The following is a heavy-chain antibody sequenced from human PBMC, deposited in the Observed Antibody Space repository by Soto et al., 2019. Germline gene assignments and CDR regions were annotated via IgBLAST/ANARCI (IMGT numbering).Heavy chain of an antibody. D-gene: IGHD5-18*01. Sequence: ASVKVSCKASGGTFSSYAISWVRQAPGQGLEWMGGIIPIFGTANYAQKFQGRVTITADESTSTAYMELSSLRSEDTAVYYCASGYSYGEAYDYWGQGTLVTVSS. CDR3: ASGYSYGEAYDY. CDR1: GGTFSSYA. CDR2: IIPIFGTA. V-gene: IGHV1-69*13. J-gene: IGHJ4*02.